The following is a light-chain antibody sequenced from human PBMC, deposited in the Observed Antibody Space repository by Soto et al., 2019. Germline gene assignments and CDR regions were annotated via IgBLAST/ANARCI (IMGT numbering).Light chain of an antibody. CDR2: GAS. Sequence: VMTQSPATLSVSPGERATLSCRASQSVSSNLAWYQQKPGLAPRLLIYGASTRATDIPARFSGSGSGTEFTLTISSLQSEDFALYYCQQYNNWPLLTFGGGTKVEIK. J-gene: IGKJ4*01. CDR3: QQYNNWPLLT. CDR1: QSVSSN. V-gene: IGKV3-15*01.